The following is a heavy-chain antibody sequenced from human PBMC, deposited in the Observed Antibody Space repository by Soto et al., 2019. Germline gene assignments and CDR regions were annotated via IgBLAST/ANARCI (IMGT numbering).Heavy chain of an antibody. Sequence: EVQLVESGGVVVQPGGSLRLSCAASGFTFDDYTMHWVRQAPGKCLEWVSLISWDGGSTYYADSVKGRFTISRDNSKNSLYLQMNSLRTEETALYYCSKDSDYYDRQGLNKCGFDYWGKGTLVTVSS. CDR1: GFTFDDYT. D-gene: IGHD3-22*01. V-gene: IGHV3-43*01. CDR2: ISWDGGST. J-gene: IGHJ4*02. CDR3: SKDSDYYDRQGLNKCGFDY.